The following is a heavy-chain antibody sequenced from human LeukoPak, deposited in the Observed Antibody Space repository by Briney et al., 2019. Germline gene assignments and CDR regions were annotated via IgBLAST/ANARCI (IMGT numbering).Heavy chain of an antibody. V-gene: IGHV3-48*04. CDR3: GRGGKVEQLVLAR. D-gene: IGHD6-13*01. Sequence: QSGGTLRLSCAASGITFTNYGMSWVRQAPGKGLEWVSYISSSGSTIYYADSVKGRFTISRDNAKNTLYLQMNSLRAEDTAVYYCGRGGKVEQLVLARWGQGSLVTVSS. J-gene: IGHJ4*02. CDR1: GITFTNYG. CDR2: ISSSGSTI.